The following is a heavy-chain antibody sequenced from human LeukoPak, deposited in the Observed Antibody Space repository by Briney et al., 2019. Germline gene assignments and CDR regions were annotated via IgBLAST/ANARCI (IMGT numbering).Heavy chain of an antibody. CDR1: GGTFSSYA. CDR3: ARARSYSTVTPFYYYGMDV. Sequence: SVKVSGKASGGTFSSYAISWLRQAPGQGLEWMGRIIPILGIANYAQRFQGRVTITADKSTSTAYMELSSLRSEDTAVYYCARARSYSTVTPFYYYGMDVWGQGTTVTVSS. D-gene: IGHD4-17*01. V-gene: IGHV1-69*04. CDR2: IIPILGIA. J-gene: IGHJ6*02.